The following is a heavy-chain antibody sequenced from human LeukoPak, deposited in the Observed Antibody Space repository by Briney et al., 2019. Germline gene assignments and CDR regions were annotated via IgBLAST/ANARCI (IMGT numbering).Heavy chain of an antibody. CDR3: VGSSSLDY. D-gene: IGHD6-13*01. V-gene: IGHV3-64D*09. CDR1: GILFSSYA. Sequence: GGSLRLSCSGSGILFSSYAMHWVCQAPGKGLEYVSVISSNGGTTYYADSVKGRFTISRDNSENTLYLQMSSLRGEDTAVYYCVGSSSLDYWGQGTLVTVSS. J-gene: IGHJ4*02. CDR2: ISSNGGTT.